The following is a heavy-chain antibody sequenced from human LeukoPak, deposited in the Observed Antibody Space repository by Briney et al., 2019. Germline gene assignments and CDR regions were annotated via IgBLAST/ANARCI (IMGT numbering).Heavy chain of an antibody. CDR2: ISSDGGNK. CDR3: ARDHLLRFLEGGYSYYYGLDV. D-gene: IGHD3-3*01. CDR1: AFTFSKYP. V-gene: IGHV3-30*04. Sequence: PGGSLRLSCGASAFTFSKYPMHWVRQGPGKGLEWVAVISSDGGNKDYADSVKGRFTISRDNSNNTLYLQMNSLRVEDTAVYYCARDHLLRFLEGGYSYYYGLDVWGQGTTVTVSS. J-gene: IGHJ6*02.